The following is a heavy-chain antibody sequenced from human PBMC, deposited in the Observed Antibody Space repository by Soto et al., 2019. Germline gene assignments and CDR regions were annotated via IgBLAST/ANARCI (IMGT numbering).Heavy chain of an antibody. CDR2: ISTTETT. CDR1: GGSISSYY. Sequence: SLTCTVSGGSISSYYWSWIRQPAGKGLEWIGRISTTETTNYNPSLKSRVSMSLDASKSQVSLKLSSVTAADAAVYYCAGNIAAAGRRYYGMDVWGQGTTVTVSS. CDR3: AGNIAAAGRRYYGMDV. D-gene: IGHD6-13*01. V-gene: IGHV4-4*07. J-gene: IGHJ6*02.